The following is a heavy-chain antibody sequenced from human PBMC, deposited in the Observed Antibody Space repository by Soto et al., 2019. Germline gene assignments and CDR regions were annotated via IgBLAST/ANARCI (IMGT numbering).Heavy chain of an antibody. CDR3: ARYIVVVPAAIIGGYYYYGMDV. D-gene: IGHD2-2*02. V-gene: IGHV3-21*01. Sequence: PGGSLRLSCAASGFTFSSYSMNWVRQAPGKGLEWVSSISSSSSYIYYADSVKGRFTISRDNAKNSLYLQMNSLRAEDTAVYYCARYIVVVPAAIIGGYYYYGMDVWGQGTTVTVSS. CDR2: ISSSSSYI. J-gene: IGHJ6*02. CDR1: GFTFSSYS.